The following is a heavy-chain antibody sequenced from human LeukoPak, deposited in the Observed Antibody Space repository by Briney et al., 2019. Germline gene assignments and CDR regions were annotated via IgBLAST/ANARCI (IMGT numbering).Heavy chain of an antibody. CDR1: GYSFTNFW. V-gene: IGHV5-51*01. CDR3: ARRTVLNYFDY. Sequence: GGSLKISFKGSGYSFTNFWIGWVRRMPGKGLEGMGIIYPGDSDTRYSPSFQGQVTISADKSISTAYLQWSSLTPSDTAMYYCARRTVLNYFDYWGQGTLVTVSS. CDR2: IYPGDSDT. J-gene: IGHJ4*02. D-gene: IGHD4-17*01.